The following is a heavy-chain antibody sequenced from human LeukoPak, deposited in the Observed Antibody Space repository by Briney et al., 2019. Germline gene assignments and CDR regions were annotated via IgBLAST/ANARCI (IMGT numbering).Heavy chain of an antibody. CDR3: AKERAVVPRGGMDV. J-gene: IGHJ6*02. CDR2: ISGSGDNT. CDR1: GFTFTSYA. D-gene: IGHD2-2*01. Sequence: GGSLRLSCAASGFTFTSYAMSWVRQAPGKGLEWVSGISGSGDNTYYADSVKGRFTISSDNSKNTLYLQMNGLRAEDAAVYYCAKERAVVPRGGMDVWGQGTTVFVSS. V-gene: IGHV3-23*01.